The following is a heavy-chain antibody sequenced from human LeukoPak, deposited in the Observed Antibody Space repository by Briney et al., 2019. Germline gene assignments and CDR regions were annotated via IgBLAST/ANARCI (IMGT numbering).Heavy chain of an antibody. CDR2: INSDGSST. V-gene: IGHV3-74*01. CDR1: GFTFSSYW. CDR3: ARVATMVRGGYDAFDI. Sequence: GGSLRLSCAASGFTFSSYWMHWVRQAPGKGLVWVSRINSDGSSTSYADSVKGRFTISRDNAKNTLYLQMNSLRAEDTAVYYCARVATMVRGGYDAFDIWGQGTMVTVSS. D-gene: IGHD3-10*01. J-gene: IGHJ3*02.